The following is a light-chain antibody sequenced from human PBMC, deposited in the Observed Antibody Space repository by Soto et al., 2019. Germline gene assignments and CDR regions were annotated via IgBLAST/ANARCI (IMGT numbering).Light chain of an antibody. J-gene: IGKJ5*01. CDR1: QSVRSSQ. CDR3: QQYGSSPST. V-gene: IGKV3-20*01. Sequence: EIVLTQSPATLSLSPGERATLSCRASQSVRSSQFAWYQHKPGQAPRLLIYSTSTRATGIPDRFSGSGSGTDFTLSISRLEPEDFAVYYCQQYGSSPSTFGQGTRLEIK. CDR2: STS.